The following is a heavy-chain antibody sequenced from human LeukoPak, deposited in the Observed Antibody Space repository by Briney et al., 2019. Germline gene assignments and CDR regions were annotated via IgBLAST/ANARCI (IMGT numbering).Heavy chain of an antibody. D-gene: IGHD2-15*01. Sequence: ASVKVSCKASGYTFTSYYMHWVRQAPGQGLKWMGIINPSGGSTSYAQKFQGRVTMTRDTSTSTVYMELSSLRSEDTAVYYCAVVVVAATSFDYWGQGTLVTVSS. CDR2: INPSGGST. CDR3: AVVVVAATSFDY. J-gene: IGHJ4*02. V-gene: IGHV1-46*01. CDR1: GYTFTSYY.